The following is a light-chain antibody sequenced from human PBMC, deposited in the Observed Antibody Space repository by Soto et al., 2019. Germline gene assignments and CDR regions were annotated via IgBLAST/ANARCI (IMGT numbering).Light chain of an antibody. Sequence: DIQMTQSPSSLSASVGDRVTISCRASQSISGYLHWYQQKPGKAPKLLIYAVSNLQSGVPSSFSGSGSGTDYTLTISSLQPEDSATYFCQQIYSTPITFGQGTRLDIK. CDR1: QSISGY. CDR3: QQIYSTPIT. CDR2: AVS. J-gene: IGKJ5*01. V-gene: IGKV1-39*01.